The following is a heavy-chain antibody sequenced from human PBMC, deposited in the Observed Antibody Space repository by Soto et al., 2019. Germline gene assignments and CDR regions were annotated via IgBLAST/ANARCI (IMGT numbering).Heavy chain of an antibody. Sequence: PGGSLRLSCAASGFTFSSYRMHWVRQAPGKGLEWVAVIWYGGSNKYYADSVKGRFTISRDNSKNTLYLQMNSLRAEDTAVYYCARDYCSGGSCPLGSWGQGTLVTVSS. D-gene: IGHD2-15*01. CDR1: GFTFSSYR. CDR3: ARDYCSGGSCPLGS. J-gene: IGHJ5*02. CDR2: IWYGGSNK. V-gene: IGHV3-33*01.